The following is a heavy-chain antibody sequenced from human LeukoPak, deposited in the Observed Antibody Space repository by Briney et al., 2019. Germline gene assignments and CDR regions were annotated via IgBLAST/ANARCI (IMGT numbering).Heavy chain of an antibody. D-gene: IGHD4-23*01. Sequence: SETLSLTCTVSGGSISSGGYYWRWIRQPPGKGLEWIGYIYHSGSTYYNPSLKSRVTISVDRSKNQFSLKLSSVTAADTAVYYCARDYTVVTPGRTDAFDIWGQGTMVTVSS. CDR2: IYHSGST. J-gene: IGHJ3*02. V-gene: IGHV4-30-2*01. CDR3: ARDYTVVTPGRTDAFDI. CDR1: GGSISSGGYY.